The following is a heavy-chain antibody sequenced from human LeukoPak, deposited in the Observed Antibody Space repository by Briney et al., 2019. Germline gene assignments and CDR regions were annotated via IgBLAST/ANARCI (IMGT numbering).Heavy chain of an antibody. D-gene: IGHD3-9*01. V-gene: IGHV1-18*01. CDR2: ISAYNGNT. Sequence: ASVKVSCKASGYTFTSYGISWVRQAPGQGLEWMGWISAYNGNTNYAQKLQGRVTMTTDTSTSAAYMELRSLRSDDTAVYYCARVHQTRGYDILTGYCYYYYGMDVWGQGTTVTVSS. CDR1: GYTFTSYG. CDR3: ARVHQTRGYDILTGYCYYYYGMDV. J-gene: IGHJ6*02.